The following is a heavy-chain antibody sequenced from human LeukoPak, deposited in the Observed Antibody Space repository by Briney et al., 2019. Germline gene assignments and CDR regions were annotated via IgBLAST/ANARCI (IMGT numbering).Heavy chain of an antibody. CDR2: FYAPGNA. CDR3: ARGLVTDDRQMDV. V-gene: IGHV4-61*02. Sequence: ASETLSLTCSISGMSVSGTAFYWSWVRQPAGKGLEWIGRFYAPGNANYNPSLESRVSISMDTSKNEFSLRLRSVTAADTAVYFCARGLVTDDRQMDVWGEGNSVTVSS. CDR1: GMSVSGTAFY. D-gene: IGHD2-21*02. J-gene: IGHJ6*04.